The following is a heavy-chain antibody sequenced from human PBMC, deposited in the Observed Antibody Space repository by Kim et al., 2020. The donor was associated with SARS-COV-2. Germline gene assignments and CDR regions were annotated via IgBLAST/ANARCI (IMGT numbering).Heavy chain of an antibody. J-gene: IGHJ6*02. Sequence: SETLSLTCTVSGGSISSYYWSWIWQPAAKGLEWIGRIYTSGSTNYNPSPKSRVTMSVDTSTNKFSLKLSSVTAADTAVYYCAREAYRNYLYGMDASGQGTTVSVSS. CDR2: IYTSGST. D-gene: IGHD4-17*01. CDR3: AREAYRNYLYGMDA. V-gene: IGHV4-4*07. CDR1: GGSISSYY.